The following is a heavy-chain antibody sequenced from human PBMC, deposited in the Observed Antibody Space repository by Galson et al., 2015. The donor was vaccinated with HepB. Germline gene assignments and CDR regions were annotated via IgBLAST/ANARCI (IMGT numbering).Heavy chain of an antibody. V-gene: IGHV3-30*18. Sequence: SLRLSCAASGFTFSNSGMHWVRQAPGKGLEWVAVMSYDGANKYYADSVKVRFTISRDNSKDTLYLQMNSLRAEDTAVYYCAKPKGDYYSYYYYMDVWGKGTTVTVSS. J-gene: IGHJ6*03. D-gene: IGHD2-21*01. CDR1: GFTFSNSG. CDR2: MSYDGANK. CDR3: AKPKGDYYSYYYYMDV.